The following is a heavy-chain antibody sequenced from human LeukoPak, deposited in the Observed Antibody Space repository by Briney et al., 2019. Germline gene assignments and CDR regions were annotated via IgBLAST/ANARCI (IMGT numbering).Heavy chain of an antibody. CDR1: GVSVSSGSYY. V-gene: IGHV4-61*02. J-gene: IGHJ5*02. D-gene: IGHD3-22*01. CDR3: ARLVDTPGIRGYYFDP. CDR2: IYISGST. Sequence: SETLSLTCTVSGVSVSSGSYYWSWIRQPAGKGLEWIGRIYISGSTNYNSSLRGRVTMSIDTSKNQFSLTLTSVTAADTAVYYCARLVDTPGIRGYYFDPWGQGTLVTVSS.